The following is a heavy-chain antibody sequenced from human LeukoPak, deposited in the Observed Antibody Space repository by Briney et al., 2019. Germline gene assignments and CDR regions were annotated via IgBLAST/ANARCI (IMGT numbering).Heavy chain of an antibody. CDR2: TGSEGKKT. J-gene: IGHJ6*03. CDR3: ARQMVEGQQNYYMDV. D-gene: IGHD2-15*01. V-gene: IGHV3-33*01. CDR1: GFTFNRYG. Sequence: RGSLRLSCAAAGFTFNRYGMHWVRQAPGKGLEWVAFTGSEGKKTFYGDSLNGRFTISRDNFEDTVFLQMNTVRAEDTAVYYCARQMVEGQQNYYMDVWGNGTTVTVSS.